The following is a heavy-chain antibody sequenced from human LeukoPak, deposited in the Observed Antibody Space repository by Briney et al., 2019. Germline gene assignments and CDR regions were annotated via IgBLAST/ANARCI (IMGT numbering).Heavy chain of an antibody. Sequence: GGSLRLSCAASGFTFSSYSMNWVRQAPGKGLEWVSSISSSSSYIYYADSVKGRFTISRDNAKNSLYLQMNSLRAEDTAVYYCARQYYDFWSGYKDHYYYYTDVWGKGTTVTVSS. D-gene: IGHD3-3*01. CDR2: ISSSSSYI. CDR3: ARQYYDFWSGYKDHYYYYTDV. V-gene: IGHV3-21*01. J-gene: IGHJ6*03. CDR1: GFTFSSYS.